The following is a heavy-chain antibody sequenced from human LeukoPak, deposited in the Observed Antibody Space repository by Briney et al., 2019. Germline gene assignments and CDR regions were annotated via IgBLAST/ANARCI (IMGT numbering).Heavy chain of an antibody. Sequence: PGGSLRLSCAASGFTFSSYAMSWVRQAPGKGLEWVSAISGSGGSTYYADSVKGRFTISRDNSKNTLYLQMNSLRAEDTAVYYCAKAHLGGSYIHPIGPLYYFDYWGQGTLVTVSS. CDR3: AKAHLGGSYIHPIGPLYYFDY. J-gene: IGHJ4*02. V-gene: IGHV3-23*01. CDR2: ISGSGGST. CDR1: GFTFSSYA. D-gene: IGHD1-26*01.